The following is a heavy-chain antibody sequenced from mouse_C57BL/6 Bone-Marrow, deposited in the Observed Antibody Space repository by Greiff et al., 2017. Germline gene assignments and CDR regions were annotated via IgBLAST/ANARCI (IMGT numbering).Heavy chain of an antibody. CDR1: GYTFTEYT. CDR2: FYPGSGSI. V-gene: IGHV1-62-2*01. Sequence: VHLVESGAELVKPGASVKLSCKASGYTFTEYTIHWVKQRSGQGLEWIGWFYPGSGSIKYNEKFKDKATLTADKSSSTVYMELSRLTSEDSAVYFCARHASNCYAMDYWGQGTSVTVSS. CDR3: ARHASNCYAMDY. D-gene: IGHD4-1*01. J-gene: IGHJ4*01.